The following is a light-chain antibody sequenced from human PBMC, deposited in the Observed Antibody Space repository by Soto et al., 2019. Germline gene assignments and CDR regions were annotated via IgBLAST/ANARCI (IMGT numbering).Light chain of an antibody. CDR3: SSYTSISTYV. CDR2: DVS. Sequence: QPVLTQPASVSGSPGQSITISCTGTSSDVGGYDFVSWYQHHPGKAPRLMIYDVSHRPSGVSDRFSASKSGNTASLTISGLLAEDEADYYCSSYTSISTYVFGTGTKVTVL. J-gene: IGLJ1*01. V-gene: IGLV2-14*03. CDR1: SSDVGGYDF.